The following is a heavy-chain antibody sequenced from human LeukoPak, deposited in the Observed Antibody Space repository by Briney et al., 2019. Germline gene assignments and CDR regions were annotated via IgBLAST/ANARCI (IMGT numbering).Heavy chain of an antibody. CDR3: ARDRVVVPAAFDY. CDR2: INPNSGGT. J-gene: IGHJ4*02. D-gene: IGHD2-2*01. CDR1: GYTFSGYY. V-gene: IGHV1-2*02. Sequence: ASVKVSCKASGYTFSGYYMHWVRQAPGQGLEWMGWINPNSGGTNYAQKFQGRVTMTRDTSISTAYMELSRLRSDDTAVYYCARDRVVVPAAFDYWGQGTLVTVSS.